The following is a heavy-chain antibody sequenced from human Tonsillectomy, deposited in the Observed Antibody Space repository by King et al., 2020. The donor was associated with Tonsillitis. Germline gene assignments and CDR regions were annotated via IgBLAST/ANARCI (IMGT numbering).Heavy chain of an antibody. CDR3: TTRPWFDY. CDR1: GFTFTNAW. J-gene: IGHJ4*02. Sequence: VQLVESGGGLVRPGGSLRLSCAASGFTFTNAWMNWVRPAPGKGLEWVARIKTKSDGGTTDYAEPVKGRFSISRDDSKNTLYLGMSSLKIEDTGVYYCTTRPWFDYWGQGTLVTVSS. V-gene: IGHV3-15*07. CDR2: IKTKSDGGTT.